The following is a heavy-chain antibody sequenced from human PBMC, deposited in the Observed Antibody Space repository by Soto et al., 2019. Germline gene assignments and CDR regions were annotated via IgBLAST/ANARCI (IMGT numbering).Heavy chain of an antibody. Sequence: EVQLLESGGGLVQPGGSLRLSCAASGFTLSSYAMSWVRQAPGKGLEWVSGISGSGGSTYYADSVKGRFTIFRDNSKTTLYLQMNSLTADDTAVYYCAKDGPYYGSVFFWGQGTLVTVSS. CDR3: AKDGPYYGSVFF. CDR2: ISGSGGST. J-gene: IGHJ4*02. CDR1: GFTLSSYA. V-gene: IGHV3-23*01. D-gene: IGHD3-10*01.